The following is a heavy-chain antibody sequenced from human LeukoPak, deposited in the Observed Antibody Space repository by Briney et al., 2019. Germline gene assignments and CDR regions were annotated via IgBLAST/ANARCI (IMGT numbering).Heavy chain of an antibody. CDR3: AELGITMIGGV. D-gene: IGHD3-10*02. V-gene: IGHV3-23*01. J-gene: IGHJ6*04. CDR2: ISGSGGST. Sequence: GGSLRLSCAASGFTFSSYGMSWVRQAPGEGREWLSAISGSGGSTYYADSVKGRFTISTDNSKNTLYLQMNSLRAEDTAVYYCAELGITMIGGVWGKGTPVTTSS. CDR1: GFTFSSYG.